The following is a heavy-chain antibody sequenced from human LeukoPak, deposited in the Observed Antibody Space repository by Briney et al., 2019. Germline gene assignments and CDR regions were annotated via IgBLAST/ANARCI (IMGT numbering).Heavy chain of an antibody. CDR1: GGTFSSYA. CDR2: ISAYNGNT. Sequence: ASVKVSCKASGGTFSSYAISWVRQAPGQGLEWMGWISAYNGNTNYAQKLQGRVTMTTDTSTSTAYMELRSLRSDDTAVYYCARPDYYDSSGYLNYWGQGTLVTVPS. J-gene: IGHJ4*02. CDR3: ARPDYYDSSGYLNY. D-gene: IGHD3-22*01. V-gene: IGHV1-18*01.